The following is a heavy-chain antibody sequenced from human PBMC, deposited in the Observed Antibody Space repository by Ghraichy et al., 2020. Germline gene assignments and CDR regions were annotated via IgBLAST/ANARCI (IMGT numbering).Heavy chain of an antibody. CDR1: GFSFTDYW. D-gene: IGHD1-14*01. CDR2: LNINGTTL. J-gene: IGHJ4*02. CDR3: VRSYKDGLRHFDY. Sequence: GGSLRLSCAASGFSFTDYWMHWVRQTPGRGLEWVSHLNINGTTLNYADSVKGRFTISRDNAKNTMYLQMLRLTVEDTAVYYCVRSYKDGLRHFDYWGQGTLVTVSS. V-gene: IGHV3-74*01.